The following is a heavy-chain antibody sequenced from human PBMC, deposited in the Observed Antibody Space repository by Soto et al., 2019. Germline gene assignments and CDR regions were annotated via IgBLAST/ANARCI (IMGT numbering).Heavy chain of an antibody. CDR2: IYPGDSDT. CDR3: ARPPESMTQAEYFQH. D-gene: IGHD3-10*01. Sequence: EVQLVQSGAEVKKPGESLKISCKGSGYSFTSYWIGWVRQMPGKGLEWMGIIYPGDSDTRYSPSFQGQVTISADKSISTAYLQWSSLKASDTAMYYCARPPESMTQAEYFQHWGQGTLVTVSS. CDR1: GYSFTSYW. J-gene: IGHJ1*01. V-gene: IGHV5-51*03.